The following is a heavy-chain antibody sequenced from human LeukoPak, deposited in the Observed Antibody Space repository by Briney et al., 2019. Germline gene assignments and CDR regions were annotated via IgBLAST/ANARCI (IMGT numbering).Heavy chain of an antibody. Sequence: GGSLRLSCAASGFTFDDYAMHWVQQTPGKGLEWVSGISWTSGDIGYADSVKGRFTVSRDNAKNSLFLQMNSLRPEDTALYYCVKGRSGYYSAAFDIWGQGTMVTVSS. CDR3: VKGRSGYYSAAFDI. D-gene: IGHD3-3*01. V-gene: IGHV3-9*01. CDR1: GFTFDDYA. J-gene: IGHJ3*02. CDR2: ISWTSGDI.